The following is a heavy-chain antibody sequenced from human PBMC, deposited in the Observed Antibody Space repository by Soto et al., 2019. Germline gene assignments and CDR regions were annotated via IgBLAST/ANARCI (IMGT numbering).Heavy chain of an antibody. D-gene: IGHD3-9*01. Sequence: PSDTLSLTCTVSGGSLSSSSYYWGWIRQPPGKGLEWIGCIYYSGSTYYNPSLKSRVTISVDTSKNQFSLKLSSVTAADTAVYYCASLRYFDWLKGGMDVWAQGTTVNVSS. CDR3: ASLRYFDWLKGGMDV. CDR2: IYYSGST. J-gene: IGHJ6*02. V-gene: IGHV4-39*01. CDR1: GGSLSSSSYY.